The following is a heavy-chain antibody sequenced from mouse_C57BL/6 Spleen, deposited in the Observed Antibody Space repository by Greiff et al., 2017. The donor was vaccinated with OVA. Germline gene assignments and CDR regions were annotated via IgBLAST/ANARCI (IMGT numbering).Heavy chain of an antibody. CDR1: GYAFSSSW. CDR3: AREDYYGSRGAMDY. D-gene: IGHD1-1*01. Sequence: VQLQQSGPELVKPGASVKISCKASGYAFSSSWMNWVKQRPGKGLEWIGRIYPGDGDTNYNGKFKGKATLTADKSSSTAYMQLSSLTSEDSAVYFCAREDYYGSRGAMDYWGQGTSVTVAS. J-gene: IGHJ4*01. CDR2: IYPGDGDT. V-gene: IGHV1-82*01.